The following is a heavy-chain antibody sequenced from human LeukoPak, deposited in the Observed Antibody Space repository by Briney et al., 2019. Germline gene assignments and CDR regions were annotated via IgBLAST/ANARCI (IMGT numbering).Heavy chain of an antibody. CDR1: GGSISSHY. D-gene: IGHD3-22*01. CDR2: FYTSGST. J-gene: IGHJ4*02. CDR3: ARDYSDGSGYYPLFDN. Sequence: SETLSLTCTVSGGSISSHYWSWIRQPAGTRLEWIGRFYTSGSTNYNPSLKSRVVMSVDTSKNQFSLKLNSVTAADTAVYYCARDYSDGSGYYPLFDNWGQGTLVTVSS. V-gene: IGHV4-4*07.